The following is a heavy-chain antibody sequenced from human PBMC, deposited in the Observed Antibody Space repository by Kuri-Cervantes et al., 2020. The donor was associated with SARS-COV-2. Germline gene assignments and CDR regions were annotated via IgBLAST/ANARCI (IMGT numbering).Heavy chain of an antibody. D-gene: IGHD6-13*01. J-gene: IGHJ4*02. V-gene: IGHV3-23*01. CDR2: ISGSGGST. Sequence: LSLTCSASGFTFSSYWMSWVRQAPGKGLEWVSAISGSGGSTYYADSVKGRFTISRDSSKNTLYLQMNSLRAEDTAIYYCARRRTFRISAAGMELEYWGQGTLVTVSS. CDR1: GFTFSSYW. CDR3: ARRRTFRISAAGMELEY.